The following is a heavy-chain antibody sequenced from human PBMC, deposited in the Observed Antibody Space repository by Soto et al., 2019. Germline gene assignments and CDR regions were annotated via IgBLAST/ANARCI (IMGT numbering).Heavy chain of an antibody. J-gene: IGHJ4*02. CDR2: IYYSGST. CDR3: ARALVTHPVYYFDY. V-gene: IGHV4-31*03. D-gene: IGHD3-9*01. CDR1: GGSISSGGYY. Sequence: NPSETLSLTCTVSGGSISSGGYYWSWIRQHPGKGLEWIGYIYYSGSTYYNPSLKSRVTISVDTSKNQFSLKLSSVTAADTAVYYCARALVTHPVYYFDYWGQGTLVTVSS.